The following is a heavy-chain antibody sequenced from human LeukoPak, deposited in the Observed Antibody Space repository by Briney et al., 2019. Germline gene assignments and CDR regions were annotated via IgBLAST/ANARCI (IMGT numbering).Heavy chain of an antibody. CDR3: ARQQLAGGYYYYAMDV. V-gene: IGHV4-4*07. D-gene: IGHD6-13*01. Sequence: KPSETLSLTCTVSGGSISSYYWSWIRQPAGKGLEWIGRIYTSGGTNYNPSLKSRVTMSVDTSKNQLSLILSSVTAADTAVYYCARQQLAGGYYYYAMDVWGQGTTVTVSS. CDR2: IYTSGGT. CDR1: GGSISSYY. J-gene: IGHJ6*02.